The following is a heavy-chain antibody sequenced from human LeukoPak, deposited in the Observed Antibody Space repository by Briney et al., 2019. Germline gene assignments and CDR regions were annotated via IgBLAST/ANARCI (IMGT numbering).Heavy chain of an antibody. CDR2: ISGSGGST. V-gene: IGHV3-23*01. D-gene: IGHD6-19*01. CDR1: GFTVSRYG. Sequence: KAGGSLSPVCAASGFTVSRYGMSWARQAPGKGLEWVSAISGSGGSTYYADSVKGRFTISRDNSKNTLYLQMNSLRAEDTAVYYCANFSAGTDYWGQGTLVTVSS. J-gene: IGHJ4*02. CDR3: ANFSAGTDY.